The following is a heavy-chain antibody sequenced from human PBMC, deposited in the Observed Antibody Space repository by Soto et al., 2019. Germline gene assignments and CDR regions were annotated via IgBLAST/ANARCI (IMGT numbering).Heavy chain of an antibody. D-gene: IGHD3-10*01. V-gene: IGHV3-33*01. CDR1: GFTFSSYG. J-gene: IGHJ4*02. CDR3: ARDPGFGELYCDY. Sequence: GGSLRLSCAASGFTFSSYGMHWVRQAPGKGLEWVAVIWYDGSNKYYADSVKGRFTISRDNSKNTLYLQMNSLRAEDTAVYYCARDPGFGELYCDYWGQGTLVTVSS. CDR2: IWYDGSNK.